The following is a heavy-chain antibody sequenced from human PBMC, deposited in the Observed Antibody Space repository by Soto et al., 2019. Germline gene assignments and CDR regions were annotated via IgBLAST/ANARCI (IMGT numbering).Heavy chain of an antibody. V-gene: IGHV4-30-4*01. J-gene: IGHJ6*02. CDR1: GGSISSGDYY. Sequence: SETLSLTCTVSGGSISSGDYYWSWTGQPPGKGLEWIGYIYYSGSTYYNPSLKSRVTISVDTSKNQFSLKLGSVTAADTAVYYCAREGIAAAVGYYYYGMDVWGQGTTVTVSS. CDR3: AREGIAAAVGYYYYGMDV. CDR2: IYYSGST. D-gene: IGHD6-13*01.